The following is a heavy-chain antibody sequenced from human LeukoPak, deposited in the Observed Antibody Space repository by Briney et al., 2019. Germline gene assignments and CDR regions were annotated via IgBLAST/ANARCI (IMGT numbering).Heavy chain of an antibody. CDR2: IYYSGST. V-gene: IGHV4-39*01. D-gene: IGHD6-6*01. Sequence: SETLSLTCTVSGGSISSSSYYWGWIRQPPGKGLEWIGSIYYSGSTYYSPSLKSRVTISVDTSKNQFSLKLSSVTAADTAVYYCARRVIAARPTNTYFDYWGQGTLVTVSS. J-gene: IGHJ4*02. CDR1: GGSISSSSYY. CDR3: ARRVIAARPTNTYFDY.